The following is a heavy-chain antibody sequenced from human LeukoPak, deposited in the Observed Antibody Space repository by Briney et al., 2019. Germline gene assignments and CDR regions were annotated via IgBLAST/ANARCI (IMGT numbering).Heavy chain of an antibody. CDR2: ISYDGSNK. Sequence: GGSLRLSCAASGFTFSSYGMHWVRQAPGKGLEWVAVISYDGSNKYYADSVKGRFTISRDNSKNTLYLQMNSLRAEDTAVYYCAKNGGRASYYYDSSGYYPLYYWGQGTLVTVSS. V-gene: IGHV3-30*18. CDR1: GFTFSSYG. J-gene: IGHJ4*02. D-gene: IGHD3-22*01. CDR3: AKNGGRASYYYDSSGYYPLYY.